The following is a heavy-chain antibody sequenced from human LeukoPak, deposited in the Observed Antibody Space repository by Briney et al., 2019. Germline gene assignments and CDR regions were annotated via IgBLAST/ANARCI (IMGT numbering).Heavy chain of an antibody. CDR1: GFTFSSYA. CDR3: ARASPQYYDILTGYFDY. Sequence: PGRSLRLSCAASGFTFSSYAMHWVRQAPGKGLEWVAVISYDGCNKYYADSVKGRFTISRDNSKNTLYLQMNSLRAEDTAVYYCARASPQYYDILTGYFDYWRQGTPVPVSS. V-gene: IGHV3-30*04. J-gene: IGHJ4*02. D-gene: IGHD3-9*01. CDR2: ISYDGCNK.